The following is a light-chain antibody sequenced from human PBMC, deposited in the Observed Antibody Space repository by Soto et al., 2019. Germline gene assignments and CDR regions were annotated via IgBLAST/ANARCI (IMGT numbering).Light chain of an antibody. CDR2: AAS. J-gene: IGKJ5*01. Sequence: DIQMTQSPSSLSASVGDRVTITCRASQSIGTYLHWYQQKPGKAPKLLIYAASNLQSGVPSRFSGSGSGTDFTLTMNSLQPEDFATYYCQQSYNTPYTFGQGTRLEIK. CDR1: QSIGTY. V-gene: IGKV1-39*01. CDR3: QQSYNTPYT.